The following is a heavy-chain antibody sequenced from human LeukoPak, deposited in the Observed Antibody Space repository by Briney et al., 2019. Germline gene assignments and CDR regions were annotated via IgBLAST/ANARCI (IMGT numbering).Heavy chain of an antibody. J-gene: IGHJ6*02. CDR2: MNPKSGNT. D-gene: IGHD2-2*01. CDR1: GYTFINYD. V-gene: IGHV1-8*01. Sequence: ASAKVSCKASGYTFINYDINWVRQAPGQGLEWMGWMNPKSGNTGSAQKFQGRVTLTMNTSINTAYMALSSLRSEDTAVYYCARVWASRCTSNNCFGPYFYYYAMDVWGQGTTVTVSS. CDR3: ARVWASRCTSNNCFGPYFYYYAMDV.